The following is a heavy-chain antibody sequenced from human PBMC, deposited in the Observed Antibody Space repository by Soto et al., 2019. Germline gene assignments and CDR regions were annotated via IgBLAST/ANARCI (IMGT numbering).Heavy chain of an antibody. CDR3: TRALAGSYDS. V-gene: IGHV6-1*01. D-gene: IGHD1-26*01. CDR1: GDSSSSEIGS. CDR2: TYYRSKWST. Sequence: PSQTLPLTCPISGDSSSSEIGSWNWIRHSPSRGLEWLGRTYYRSKWSTDYAVSVESRITINPDTSKNQFSLHLNSVNPEDMAVYYCTRALAGSYDSWGQGTLVTVSS. J-gene: IGHJ5*01.